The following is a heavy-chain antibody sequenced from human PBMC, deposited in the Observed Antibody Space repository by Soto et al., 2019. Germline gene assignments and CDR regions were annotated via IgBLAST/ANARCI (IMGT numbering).Heavy chain of an antibody. CDR2: ISAYNGNT. Sequence: QVQLVQSGAEVKKPGASVKVSCKASGYTFTSYGISWVRQAPGQGLEWMGWISAYNGNTNYAQKLQGRVTMTTDTSTSTAYRELRSLRSDDTAVYYCARGAYYYDNGGYWYYYGMDVWGQGTTVTVSS. J-gene: IGHJ6*02. V-gene: IGHV1-18*01. CDR3: ARGAYYYDNGGYWYYYGMDV. CDR1: GYTFTSYG. D-gene: IGHD3-22*01.